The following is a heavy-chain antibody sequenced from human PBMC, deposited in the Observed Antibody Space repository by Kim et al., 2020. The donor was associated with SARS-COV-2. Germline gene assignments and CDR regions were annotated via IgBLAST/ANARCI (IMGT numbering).Heavy chain of an antibody. V-gene: IGHV3-48*03. CDR3: AGGTNSSPFDY. D-gene: IGHD3-16*01. J-gene: IGHJ4*02. Sequence: YAGSGRGRFTIARDNDKDSLYLQMNSLRAEDTAVYDCAGGTNSSPFDYWGQGTLVTVSS.